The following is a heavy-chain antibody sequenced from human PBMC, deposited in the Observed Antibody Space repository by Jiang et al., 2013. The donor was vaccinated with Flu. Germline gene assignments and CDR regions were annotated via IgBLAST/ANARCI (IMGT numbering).Heavy chain of an antibody. D-gene: IGHD3-22*01. CDR3: ARGPDSSTYYYFY. V-gene: IGHV1-69*06. CDR1: GGIFSSSA. Sequence: SGAEVKKPGSSVKVSCKASGGIFSSSAISWVRQAPGQGLEWMGGIIPIFGTANYAQKLQGRVTITADKSTSTAYMELSSLRSEDTAVYYCARGPDSSTYYYFYWGQGTLVTVSS. J-gene: IGHJ4*02. CDR2: IIPIFGTA.